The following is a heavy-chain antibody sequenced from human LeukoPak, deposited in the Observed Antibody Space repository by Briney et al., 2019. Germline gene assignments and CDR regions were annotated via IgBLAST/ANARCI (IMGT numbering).Heavy chain of an antibody. CDR2: IYSGGST. CDR1: GFTVSSNY. J-gene: IGHJ3*02. D-gene: IGHD3-10*01. CDR3: ARGKVVRGVISRGAFDI. V-gene: IGHV3-53*01. Sequence: GGSLRLSCAASGFTVSSNYMSWVRQAPGKGLEWVSVIYSGGSTYYADSVKGRFTISRDNSKNTLYLQMNSLRAEDTAVYYCARGKVVRGVISRGAFDIWGQGTMVTVSS.